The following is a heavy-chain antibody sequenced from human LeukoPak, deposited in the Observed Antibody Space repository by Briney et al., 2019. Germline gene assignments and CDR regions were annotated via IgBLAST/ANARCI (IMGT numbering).Heavy chain of an antibody. V-gene: IGHV3-23*01. CDR3: AKEPPRGIQLWFSVEFDY. D-gene: IGHD5-18*01. CDR2: ISGSGGST. J-gene: IGHJ4*02. Sequence: GGSLRLSCAASGFTFSSYAMSWVRQAPGKGLEWVSAISGSGGSTYYADSVKGRFTISRDNSKNTLYLQMNSLRAEDTAVYYCAKEPPRGIQLWFSVEFDYWGQGTLVTVSS. CDR1: GFTFSSYA.